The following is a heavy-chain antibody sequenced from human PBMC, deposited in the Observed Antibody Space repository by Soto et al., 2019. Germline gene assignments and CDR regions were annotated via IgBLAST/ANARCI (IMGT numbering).Heavy chain of an antibody. CDR1: GFTFSNAW. V-gene: IGHV3-15*07. Sequence: EVQLVESGGGLAKPGGSLRLSCAGSGFTFSNAWMNWVRQAPGKGLAWVGRVKSKADGGATDYATAVKGRFTFSRYDSKNTFYLQMNSLKTEDTAVYYCTRGGYYFDFWGQGTLVTVSS. CDR3: TRGGYYFDF. J-gene: IGHJ4*02. CDR2: VKSKADGGAT.